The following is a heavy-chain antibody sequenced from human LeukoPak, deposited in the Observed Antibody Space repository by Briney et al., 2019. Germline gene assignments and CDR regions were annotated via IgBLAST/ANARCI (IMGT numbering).Heavy chain of an antibody. CDR3: ARVPSGSYHYYFDY. D-gene: IGHD1-26*01. V-gene: IGHV3-64*01. Sequence: PGGSLRLSCAASGFTFSSYAMHWVRQAPGKGLEYVSAISSNGGSTYYANSVKGRFTISRDNSKNTLYLQMGSLRAEDMAVYYCARVPSGSYHYYFDYWGQGTLVTVSS. CDR1: GFTFSSYA. J-gene: IGHJ4*02. CDR2: ISSNGGST.